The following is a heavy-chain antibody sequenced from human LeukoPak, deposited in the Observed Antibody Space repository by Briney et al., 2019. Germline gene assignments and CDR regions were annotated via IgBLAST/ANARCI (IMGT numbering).Heavy chain of an antibody. Sequence: PGGSLRLSCAASGFTFTTYWMSWVRQAPGKGLEWVANINQDGSEKYYVDSMKGRFTISRDNAKNSLYLQMNSLKAEDTAVYYCARDKIVGATTGSYFDLWGRGTLVTFSS. J-gene: IGHJ2*01. CDR2: INQDGSEK. CDR1: GFTFTTYW. V-gene: IGHV3-7*01. D-gene: IGHD1-26*01. CDR3: ARDKIVGATTGSYFDL.